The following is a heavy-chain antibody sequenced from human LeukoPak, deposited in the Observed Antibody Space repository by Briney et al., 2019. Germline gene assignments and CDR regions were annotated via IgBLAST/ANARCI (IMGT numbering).Heavy chain of an antibody. V-gene: IGHV4-30-4*01. CDR1: GGSLSSGDYY. CDR2: IYYSGST. J-gene: IGHJ5*02. Sequence: SETLSLTCTVSGGSLSSGDYYWSWIRQPPGKGLEWIGYIYYSGSTYYNPSLKSRVTISVDTSKNQFSLKLGSVTAADTAVYYCARLQRDWFDPWGQGTLVTVSS. CDR3: ARLQRDWFDP.